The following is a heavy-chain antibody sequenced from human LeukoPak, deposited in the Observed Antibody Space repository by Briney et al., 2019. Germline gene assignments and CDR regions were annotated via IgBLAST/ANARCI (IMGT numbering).Heavy chain of an antibody. CDR2: IYSGGST. D-gene: IGHD3-10*01. V-gene: IGHV3-53*01. CDR3: ARDVTMVRGAQDYYGMDV. Sequence: GGSLRLSCAASGFTFSAHWMSWVRQAPGKGLEWVSVIYSGGSTYYVDSVKGRFTISRDNSKNTLYLQMNSLRAEDTAVYFCARDVTMVRGAQDYYGMDVWGQGTTVTVSS. J-gene: IGHJ6*02. CDR1: GFTFSAHW.